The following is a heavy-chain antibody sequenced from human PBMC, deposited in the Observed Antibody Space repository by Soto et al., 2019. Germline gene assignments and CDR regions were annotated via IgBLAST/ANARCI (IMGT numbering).Heavy chain of an antibody. CDR1: GGSFSGYY. J-gene: IGHJ5*02. Sequence: QVQLQQWGAGLLKPSETLSLTGAVYGGSFSGYYWSWIRQPPGKGLECIGEINHSGSTNYNPSLKSRVTISVDTSKNQFSLKLSSVTAADTAVYYCARVSRLENWFDPWGQGTLVTVSS. D-gene: IGHD1-1*01. V-gene: IGHV4-34*01. CDR3: ARVSRLENWFDP. CDR2: INHSGST.